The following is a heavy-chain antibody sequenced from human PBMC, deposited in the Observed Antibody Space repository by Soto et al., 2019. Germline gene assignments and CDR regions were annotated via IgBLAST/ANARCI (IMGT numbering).Heavy chain of an antibody. Sequence: ASVKVSCKASGYTFTSYAMHWVRQAPGQRLEWMGWINAGNGNTKYSQKFQGRVTITRDTSASTAYMELSSLRSEDTAVYYCARLVPYGDYFDYWGQGTLVTVSS. CDR2: INAGNGNT. V-gene: IGHV1-3*01. CDR1: GYTFTSYA. J-gene: IGHJ4*02. D-gene: IGHD4-17*01. CDR3: ARLVPYGDYFDY.